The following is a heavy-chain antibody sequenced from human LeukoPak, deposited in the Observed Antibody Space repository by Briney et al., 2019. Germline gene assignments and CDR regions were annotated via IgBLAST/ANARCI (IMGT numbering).Heavy chain of an antibody. CDR3: ARRPYWYFDL. CDR2: ISPSGNT. D-gene: IGHD6-6*01. J-gene: IGHJ2*01. Sequence: SETLSLTCSVSSDSISTHSWSWIRQPAGKRLEWIGHISPSGNTNYNPSLKSRVTMSVDTSKYLFSLKLSSVTAADTAVYYCARRPYWYFDLWGRDTVVPLFS. CDR1: SDSISTHS. V-gene: IGHV4-4*07.